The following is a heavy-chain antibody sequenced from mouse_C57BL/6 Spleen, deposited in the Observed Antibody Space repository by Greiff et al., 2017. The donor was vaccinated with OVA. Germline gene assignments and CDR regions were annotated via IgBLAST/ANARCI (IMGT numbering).Heavy chain of an antibody. J-gene: IGHJ2*01. CDR1: GFTFSSYA. CDR3: TTGRRYCDY. D-gene: IGHD4-1*01. CDR2: ISSGGDYL. Sequence: EVMLVESGEGLVKPGGSLKLSCAASGFTFSSYAMSWVRQTPEKRLEWVAYISSGGDYLYYADTVKGRFTISSDNARNTMYLQKSSLKSEDTAMYNCTTGRRYCDYWGQGTTLTVAS. V-gene: IGHV5-9-1*02.